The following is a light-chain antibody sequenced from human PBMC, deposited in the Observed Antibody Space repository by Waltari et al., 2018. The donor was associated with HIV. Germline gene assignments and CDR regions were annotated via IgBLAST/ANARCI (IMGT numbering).Light chain of an antibody. CDR3: ASFIGDNTVM. CDR2: DVD. V-gene: IGLV2-14*03. CDR1: DNDFITFTF. Sequence: AVPQPASVSGLPGQSTTLSCPGHDNDFITFTFVAWYQPPSGKPPRRILYDVDSRASGVSDRFSGSMSGHTASLTISGLRAEDAGHYYCASFIGDNTVMFGGGTEVTVL. J-gene: IGLJ3*02.